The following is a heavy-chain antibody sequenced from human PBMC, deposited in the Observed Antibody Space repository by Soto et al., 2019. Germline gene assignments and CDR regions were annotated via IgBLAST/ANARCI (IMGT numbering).Heavy chain of an antibody. D-gene: IGHD5-12*01. CDR3: ARGDGYKGLIFDY. CDR1: GFTFSSYD. Sequence: GGSLRLSCAASGFTFSSYDMHWVRQATGKGLEWVSAIGTAGDTYYPGSVKGRFTISRENAKNSLYLQMNSLRAGDTAVYYCARGDGYKGLIFDYWGQGTLVTVSS. V-gene: IGHV3-13*01. J-gene: IGHJ4*02. CDR2: IGTAGDT.